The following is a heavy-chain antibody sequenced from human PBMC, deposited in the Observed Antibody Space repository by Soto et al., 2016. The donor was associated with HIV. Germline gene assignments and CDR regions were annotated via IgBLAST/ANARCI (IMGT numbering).Heavy chain of an antibody. V-gene: IGHV3-20*04. CDR3: ARDRGYYYGSGSSKAVYYYGMDV. CDR1: GFTFDDYG. CDR2: INWNGSST. Sequence: EVQLVESGGGVVRPGGSLRLSCAASGFTFDDYGMSWVRQAPGKGLEWVSGINWNGSSTGYADSVKGRFTISRDNAKNSLYLQMNSLRAEDTALYYCARDRGYYYGSGSSKAVYYYGMDVWGQGTTVTVSS. D-gene: IGHD3-10*01. J-gene: IGHJ6*02.